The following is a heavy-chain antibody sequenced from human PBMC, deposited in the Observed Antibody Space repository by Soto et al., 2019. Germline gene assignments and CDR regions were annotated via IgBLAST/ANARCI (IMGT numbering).Heavy chain of an antibody. CDR3: ARVTAMVTYGMDV. V-gene: IGHV1-69*13. CDR2: IIPIFGTA. Sequence: ASVKVSCKASGGTFSSYAISWVRQAPGQGLEWMGGIIPIFGTANYAQKFQGRVTITADESTSTAYMEPSSLRSEDTAVYYCARVTAMVTYGMDVWGQGTTVTVSS. D-gene: IGHD5-18*01. CDR1: GGTFSSYA. J-gene: IGHJ6*02.